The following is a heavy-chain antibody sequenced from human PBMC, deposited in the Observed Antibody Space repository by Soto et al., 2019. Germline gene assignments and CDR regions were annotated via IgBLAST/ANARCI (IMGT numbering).Heavy chain of an antibody. CDR3: ARGRYSYGYFDY. CDR1: GFTFSSYS. V-gene: IGHV3-21*01. CDR2: ISSSSSYI. Sequence: EVQLVESGGGLVKPGGSLRLSCAASGFTFSSYSMNWVRQAPGKGLEWVSSISSSSSYIYYADSVKGRFTISRDNAKNYLYLQMNSLRAEDTAVYYCARGRYSYGYFDYWGQGTLVTVSS. D-gene: IGHD5-18*01. J-gene: IGHJ4*02.